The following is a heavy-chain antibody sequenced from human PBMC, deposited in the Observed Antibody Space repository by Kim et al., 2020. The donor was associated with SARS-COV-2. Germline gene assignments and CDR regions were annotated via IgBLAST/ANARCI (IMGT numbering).Heavy chain of an antibody. V-gene: IGHV3-66*01. J-gene: IGHJ4*02. Sequence: STYYADSLKGRFTIARDISKNTVYLQMNSLRAEDTAVYYCARIAAAGPLDYWGQGTRVTVSS. CDR2: ST. D-gene: IGHD6-13*01. CDR3: ARIAAAGPLDY.